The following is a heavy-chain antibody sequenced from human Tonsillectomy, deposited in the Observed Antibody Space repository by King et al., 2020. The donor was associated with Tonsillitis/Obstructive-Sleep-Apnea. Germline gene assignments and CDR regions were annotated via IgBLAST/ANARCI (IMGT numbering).Heavy chain of an antibody. Sequence: VQLQQWGAGLLKPSETLSLPCAAYGGSFSGYYWSWIRQPPGKGLEWIGEINHSGSSNYNPSLKSRVTISVDTSNNQFSLKLSSVTAADTAVYYCAREMSGYGLDAFDIWGHGTMVTVSS. CDR3: AREMSGYGLDAFDI. V-gene: IGHV4-34*01. D-gene: IGHD5-12*01. CDR2: INHSGSS. J-gene: IGHJ3*02. CDR1: GGSFSGYY.